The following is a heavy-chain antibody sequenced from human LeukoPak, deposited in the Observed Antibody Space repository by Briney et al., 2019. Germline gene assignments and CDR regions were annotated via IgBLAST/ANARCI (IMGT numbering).Heavy chain of an antibody. J-gene: IGHJ6*03. V-gene: IGHV1-2*02. D-gene: IGHD3-10*01. Sequence: ASVKVSCKASGYTFTGYYMHWVRQAPGQGLEWMGWINPNSGGTNYAQKFQGRVTMTRDTSISTAYMELSRLRSDDTAVYYCAREPMVRGVTHYYMDVWGKGITVTVSS. CDR1: GYTFTGYY. CDR3: AREPMVRGVTHYYMDV. CDR2: INPNSGGT.